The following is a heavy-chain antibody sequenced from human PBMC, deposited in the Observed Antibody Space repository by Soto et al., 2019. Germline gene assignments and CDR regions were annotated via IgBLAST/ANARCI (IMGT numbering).Heavy chain of an antibody. CDR1: GDSASSNRAA. V-gene: IGHV6-1*01. J-gene: IGHJ6*03. CDR2: TYYRTRLYN. Sequence: QELLQASGPGLVKPSQTLSLTWVISGDSASSNRAAWKWIRLYPSRGLGWLARTYYRTRLYNDYALAVRSRITVNPHTSKTQSSLQLTSVTPEDTAVYYCAGTTSHHWLYMDVWGKGATVTVSS. CDR3: AGTTSHHWLYMDV. D-gene: IGHD1-7*01.